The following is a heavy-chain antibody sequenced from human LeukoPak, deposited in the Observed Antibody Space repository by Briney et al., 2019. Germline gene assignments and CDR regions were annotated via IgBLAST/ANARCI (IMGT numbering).Heavy chain of an antibody. CDR3: AKTPLRWLQSDFDY. D-gene: IGHD5-12*01. Sequence: AGGSLRLSCAASGFTFSSYAMSWVRQAPGKGLERVSAISGSGGSTYYADSVKGRFTISRDNSKNTLYLQMNSLRAEDTAVYYCAKTPLRWLQSDFDYWGQGTLVTVSS. J-gene: IGHJ4*02. V-gene: IGHV3-23*01. CDR1: GFTFSSYA. CDR2: ISGSGGST.